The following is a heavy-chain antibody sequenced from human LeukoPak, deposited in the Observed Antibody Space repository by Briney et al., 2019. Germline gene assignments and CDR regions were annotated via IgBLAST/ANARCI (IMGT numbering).Heavy chain of an antibody. V-gene: IGHV3-74*01. D-gene: IGHD6-19*01. CDR2: INSDGSST. J-gene: IGHJ4*02. CDR1: GFTFSSYW. CDR3: ARSSPGIAVAGSGY. Sequence: GGSLRLSCAASGFTFSSYWMHWVRQAPGKGLVWVSRINSDGSSTTYADSVKGRFTISRDNAKNTLYLQMNSPRAEDTAVYYCARSSPGIAVAGSGYWGQGTLVTVSS.